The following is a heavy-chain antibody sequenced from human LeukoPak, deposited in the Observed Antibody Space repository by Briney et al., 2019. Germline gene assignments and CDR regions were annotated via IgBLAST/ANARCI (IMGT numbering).Heavy chain of an antibody. CDR2: ISWNSGSI. J-gene: IGHJ4*02. Sequence: GRSLRLSYAASGFTFDDYAMHWVRQAPGKGLEWVSGISWNSGSIGYADSVKGRFTISRDNAKNSLYLQMNSLRAEDTALYYCAKDIRDSSGYPYYFDYWGQGTLVTVSS. V-gene: IGHV3-9*01. CDR3: AKDIRDSSGYPYYFDY. CDR1: GFTFDDYA. D-gene: IGHD3-22*01.